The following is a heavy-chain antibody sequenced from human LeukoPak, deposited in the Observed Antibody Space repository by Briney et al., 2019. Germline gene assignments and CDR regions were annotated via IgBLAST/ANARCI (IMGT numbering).Heavy chain of an antibody. D-gene: IGHD2-15*01. CDR2: ISGNDGST. CDR1: GFAFSSYV. V-gene: IGHV3-23*01. J-gene: IGHJ4*02. CDR3: AKGRSSYSGLDH. Sequence: GGSLRLPCAASGFAFSSYVMNWVRQAPGKGLEWVSGISGNDGSTYYADTVKGRFTISRDNSRNTLYLQMNTLRAEDTAVYYCAKGRSSYSGLDHWGQGTLVTVSS.